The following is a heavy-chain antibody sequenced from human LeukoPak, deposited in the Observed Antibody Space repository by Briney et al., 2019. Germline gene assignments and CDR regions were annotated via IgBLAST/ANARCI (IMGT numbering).Heavy chain of an antibody. V-gene: IGHV3-30*02. Sequence: GGSLRLSCAASGFTFSSYGMHWVRQAPGKGLEWVAFIRYDGSNKYYADSVKGRFTISRDNSKNTLYLQMNSLRAEDTAVCYCVRDLPDSYGPEGNWYFDLWGRGTLVTVSS. D-gene: IGHD5-18*01. J-gene: IGHJ2*01. CDR1: GFTFSSYG. CDR2: IRYDGSNK. CDR3: VRDLPDSYGPEGNWYFDL.